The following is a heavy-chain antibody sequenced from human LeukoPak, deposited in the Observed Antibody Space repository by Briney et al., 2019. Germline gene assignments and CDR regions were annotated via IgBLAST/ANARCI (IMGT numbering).Heavy chain of an antibody. V-gene: IGHV1-46*01. D-gene: IGHD6-19*01. Sequence: ASVKVSCKASGYTFTSYYMHWVRQAPGQGLEWMGIINPSGGSTIYAQKFQGRVTMTRDMSTSTVYMELSSLRSEDTAVYYCARGVAVAGLSADAFDIWGQGTMVTVSS. CDR2: INPSGGST. J-gene: IGHJ3*02. CDR3: ARGVAVAGLSADAFDI. CDR1: GYTFTSYY.